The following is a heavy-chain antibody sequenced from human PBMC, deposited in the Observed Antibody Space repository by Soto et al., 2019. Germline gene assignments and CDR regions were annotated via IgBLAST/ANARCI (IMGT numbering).Heavy chain of an antibody. CDR1: GFTFSSYA. V-gene: IGHV3-30-3*01. Sequence: QVQLVESGGGVVQPGRSLRLSCAASGFTFSSYAMHWVRQAPGKGLEWVAVIIYDGSNKHYADSVQGRFTISRDNSKNTLYLQMNSLRAEYTAVYYCAVELGNRAYDGRDYWGQGTLVTVST. D-gene: IGHD5-12*01. CDR2: IIYDGSNK. CDR3: AVELGNRAYDGRDY. J-gene: IGHJ4*02.